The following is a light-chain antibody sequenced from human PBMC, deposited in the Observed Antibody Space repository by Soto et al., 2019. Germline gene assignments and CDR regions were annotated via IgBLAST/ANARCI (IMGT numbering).Light chain of an antibody. CDR1: HSDVGGYNF. V-gene: IGLV2-11*01. J-gene: IGLJ1*01. CDR3: CSYAGSYTYV. CDR2: DVT. Sequence: QSALPQPRSVSASPGQSVTISCTGTHSDVGGYNFVSWYQQHPGKAPKLMIYDVTERPSGVPDRFSGSKSGNTASLTISGLQAEDEADYYCCSYAGSYTYVVGTGTKV.